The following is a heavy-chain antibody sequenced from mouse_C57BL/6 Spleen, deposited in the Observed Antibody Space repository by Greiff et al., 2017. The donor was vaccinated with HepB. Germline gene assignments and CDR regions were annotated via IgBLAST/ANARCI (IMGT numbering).Heavy chain of an antibody. CDR1: GYTFTSYG. J-gene: IGHJ2*01. V-gene: IGHV1-81*01. CDR3: ARPITTVVATKYYFDY. CDR2: IYPRSGNT. Sequence: QVQLQQSGAELARPGASVKLSCKASGYTFTSYGISWVKQRTGQGLEWIGEIYPRSGNTYYNEKFKGKATLTADKSSSTAYMELRSLTSEDSAVYFCARPITTVVATKYYFDYWGQGTTLTVSS. D-gene: IGHD1-1*01.